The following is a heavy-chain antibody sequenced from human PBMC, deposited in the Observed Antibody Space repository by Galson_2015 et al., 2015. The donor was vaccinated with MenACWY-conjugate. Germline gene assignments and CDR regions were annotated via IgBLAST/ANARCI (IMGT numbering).Heavy chain of an antibody. J-gene: IGHJ5*02. V-gene: IGHV3-21*01. CDR3: ARPAGTLPP. CDR2: ISATSATI. Sequence: SLRLSCAAYGFTFSDYTMGWVRQAPGEGLEWVSSISATSATIYYADSVKGRFTISRDNAKNSLYLQMNSLRAEDTAVYYCARPAGTLPPRGLGTRATVSP. CDR1: GFTFSDYT. D-gene: IGHD2-2*01.